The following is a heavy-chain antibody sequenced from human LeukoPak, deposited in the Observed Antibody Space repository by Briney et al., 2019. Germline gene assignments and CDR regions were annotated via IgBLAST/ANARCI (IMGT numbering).Heavy chain of an antibody. Sequence: PSETLSLTCAVYVGSFSGYYWSLIRQPPGKGLEWIGEINHSGSTNYNPSLKSRVTISVDTSKNQFSLKLSSVTAADTAVYYCARGPQTVVPAAPQGLNWFDPWGQGTLVTVSS. CDR3: ARGPQTVVPAAPQGLNWFDP. J-gene: IGHJ5*02. CDR2: INHSGST. D-gene: IGHD2-2*01. CDR1: VGSFSGYY. V-gene: IGHV4-34*01.